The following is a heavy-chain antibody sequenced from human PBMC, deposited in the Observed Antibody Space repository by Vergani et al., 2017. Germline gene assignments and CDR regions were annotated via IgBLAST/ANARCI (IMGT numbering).Heavy chain of an antibody. CDR1: GFTFSNSA. CDR3: AREXRSNTSPFVGD. CDR2: ISGHGDRT. J-gene: IGHJ4*02. Sequence: EVHLLESGGGQVEAGGSLRLSCVASGFTFSNSAMSWVRQTSGKGLEWVSAISGHGDRTYYADSVKGRFTISRDNSKNTVYLQMNSLKAEERATYYCAREXRSNTSPFVGDWGQGTLVTV. D-gene: IGHD2/OR15-2a*01. V-gene: IGHV3-23*01.